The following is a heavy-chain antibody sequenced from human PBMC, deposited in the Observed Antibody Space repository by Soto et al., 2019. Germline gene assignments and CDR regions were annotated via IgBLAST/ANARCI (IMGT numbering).Heavy chain of an antibody. CDR1: GGTFSSLG. J-gene: IGHJ4*02. Sequence: QVQLLQSGAEVKRPGSSVKVSCEASGGTFSSLGFTWVRQAPGQGLEWMGGIIPISGRTTFAQKFQGRVTISADASKRTIYMELTTLTSNDTAIYYCATRGTQGRWLEFAHNWGQGTLVTVSS. CDR2: IIPISGRT. D-gene: IGHD5-12*01. V-gene: IGHV1-69*01. CDR3: ATRGTQGRWLEFAHN.